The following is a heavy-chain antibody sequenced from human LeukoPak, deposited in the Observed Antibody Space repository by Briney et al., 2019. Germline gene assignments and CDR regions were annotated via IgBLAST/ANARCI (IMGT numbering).Heavy chain of an antibody. CDR2: ISYDGSNK. J-gene: IGHJ4*02. Sequence: GGSLRLSCAASGFTFSSYAMHWVRQAPGKGLEWVAVISYDGSNKYYADSVKGRFTISRHNSKNTLYLQMNSLRAEDTAVYYCARGLNRPTNNWGQGTLVTVSS. CDR1: GFTFSSYA. D-gene: IGHD1/OR15-1a*01. V-gene: IGHV3-30*14. CDR3: ARGLNRPTNN.